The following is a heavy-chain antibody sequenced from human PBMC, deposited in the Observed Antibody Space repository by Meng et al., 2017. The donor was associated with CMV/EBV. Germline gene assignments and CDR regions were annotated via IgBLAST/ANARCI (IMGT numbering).Heavy chain of an antibody. CDR1: GFTFSGYW. J-gene: IGHJ4*02. CDR2: IKQDGSEK. D-gene: IGHD2-2*02. V-gene: IGHV3-7*01. Sequence: GESLKISCAASGFTFSGYWMTWVRQAPGKGLEWVANIKQDGSEKYYVDSVKGRFTISRDNAKNSLSLQMNSLRAEDTAVYYCASDCSGASCYITNWGRGTLVTVSS. CDR3: ASDCSGASCYITN.